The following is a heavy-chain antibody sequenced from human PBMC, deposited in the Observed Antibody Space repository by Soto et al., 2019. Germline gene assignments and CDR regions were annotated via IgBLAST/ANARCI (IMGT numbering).Heavy chain of an antibody. CDR2: IKQDGSEK. V-gene: IGHV3-7*01. D-gene: IGHD6-6*01. CDR1: GFTFSSFW. J-gene: IGHJ4*02. CDR3: ARGEYSSSFVDY. Sequence: PGGSLRLSWAASGFTFSSFWRSWVRQAPGKGLEWVANIKQDGSEKYYVDSVKGRFTISRDNAKNSLYLQMNSLRAEDTAVYYCARGEYSSSFVDYWGQGTLVTVSS.